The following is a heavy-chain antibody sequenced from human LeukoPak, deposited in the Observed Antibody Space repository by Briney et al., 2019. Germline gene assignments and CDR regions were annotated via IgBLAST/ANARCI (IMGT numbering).Heavy chain of an antibody. CDR2: IINDGSYT. CDR3: ARSIAYYYGSGSYY. CDR1: GFTFSPVW. D-gene: IGHD3-10*01. Sequence: GGSLRVSCAASGFTFSPVWMHWVRQAPGKGLMWVSHIINDGSYTTYADSVKGRFTISRDNAKNTVYLQMNSLRAEDTAVYYCARSIAYYYGSGSYYWGQGTLVTVSS. V-gene: IGHV3-74*01. J-gene: IGHJ4*02.